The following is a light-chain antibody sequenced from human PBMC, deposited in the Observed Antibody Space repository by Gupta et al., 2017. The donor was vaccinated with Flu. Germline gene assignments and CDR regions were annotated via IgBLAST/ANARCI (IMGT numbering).Light chain of an antibody. CDR1: QSISTY. J-gene: IGKJ5*01. Sequence: DIQMTQSPSSLSASVGDKVTITCRASQSISTYLTWYQHKPGKVPKLLVYAASSLQSGVPSRFSGSGSGTDFTLSIISLQAEDFATYYCQGSYSPRITCGQGTRLEIK. V-gene: IGKV1-39*01. CDR3: QGSYSPRIT. CDR2: AAS.